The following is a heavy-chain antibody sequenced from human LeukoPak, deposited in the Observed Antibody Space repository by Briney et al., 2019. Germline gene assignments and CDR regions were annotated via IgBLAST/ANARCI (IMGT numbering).Heavy chain of an antibody. D-gene: IGHD4-11*01. V-gene: IGHV4-30-2*01. J-gene: IGHJ6*02. CDR1: GGSISSGGYS. Sequence: SETLSLTCAVSGGSISSGGYSWSWIRQPPGKGLEWIGYIYHSGSTYYNPSLKSRVTISVDRSKNQFSLKLSSVTAAGTAVYYCAGALQDYYYYGMDVWGQGTTVTVSS. CDR2: IYHSGST. CDR3: AGALQDYYYYGMDV.